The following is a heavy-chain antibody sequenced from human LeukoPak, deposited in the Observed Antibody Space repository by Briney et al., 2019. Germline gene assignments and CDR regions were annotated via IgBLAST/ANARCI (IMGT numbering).Heavy chain of an antibody. Sequence: ASVEVSCKASGGTFSSYAISWVRQAPGQGLEWMGRIIPIFGIANYAQKFQGRVTITADKSTSTAYMELSSLRSEDTAVYYCARGSVYFDYWGQGTLVTVSS. CDR1: GGTFSSYA. CDR3: ARGSVYFDY. CDR2: IIPIFGIA. J-gene: IGHJ4*02. D-gene: IGHD1-14*01. V-gene: IGHV1-69*04.